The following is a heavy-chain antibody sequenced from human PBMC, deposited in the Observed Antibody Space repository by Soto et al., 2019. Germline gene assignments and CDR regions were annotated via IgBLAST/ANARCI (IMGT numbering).Heavy chain of an antibody. CDR2: ISYDGSNK. D-gene: IGHD2-2*01. CDR3: ARGPYPRMVGDIVVVPAAMPHYYYYGMDV. CDR1: GFTFSSYA. Sequence: GGSLRLSCAASGFTFSSYAMHWVRQAPGKGLEWVAVISYDGSNKYYADSVKGRFTISRDNSKNTLYLQMNSRRAEDTAVYYCARGPYPRMVGDIVVVPAAMPHYYYYGMDVWGQGTTVAVSS. V-gene: IGHV3-30-3*01. J-gene: IGHJ6*02.